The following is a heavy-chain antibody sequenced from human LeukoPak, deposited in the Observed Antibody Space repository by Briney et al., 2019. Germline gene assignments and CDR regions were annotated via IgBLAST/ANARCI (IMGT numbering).Heavy chain of an antibody. D-gene: IGHD2-2*01. CDR2: ISGSGGST. V-gene: IGHV3-23*01. Sequence: PGGSLRLSCAASGFTFSSYAMSWVRQAPGKGLEWVSAISGSGGSTYYADSVKGRFTISRDNSKNTLYLQMNSLRAEDTAVYYCQAGDIAVVPAAGPDDYWGQGTLVTVSS. J-gene: IGHJ4*02. CDR1: GFTFSSYA. CDR3: QAGDIAVVPAAGPDDY.